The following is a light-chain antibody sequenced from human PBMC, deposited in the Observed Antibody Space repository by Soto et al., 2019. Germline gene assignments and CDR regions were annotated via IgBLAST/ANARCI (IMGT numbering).Light chain of an antibody. CDR2: DAS. CDR3: QQYNNWPLT. Sequence: EILMTQSPATRSVSPGDRATLSCRASQSVDNDLAWYQQKPGQPPRLLIYDASTRATGIPARFSGSQSGTEFTLTISSLLSEDFAVYSCQQYNNWPLTFGGGTKV. CDR1: QSVDND. J-gene: IGKJ4*01. V-gene: IGKV3D-15*01.